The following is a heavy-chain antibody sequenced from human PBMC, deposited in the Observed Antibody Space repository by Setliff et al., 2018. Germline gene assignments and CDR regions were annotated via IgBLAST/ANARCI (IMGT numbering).Heavy chain of an antibody. CDR2: INHSGST. D-gene: IGHD3-10*01. Sequence: KTSETLSLTCTVYGGSFSDHFWSWIRQPPGKGLEWIGEINHSGSTNYNPSLKSRVTISVDASKNQFSLKLTSVTAADTAVYFCARVPHTWFGDLVTFDDAFDVWGQGTMVTVSS. CDR3: ARVPHTWFGDLVTFDDAFDV. CDR1: GGSFSDHF. V-gene: IGHV4-34*01. J-gene: IGHJ3*01.